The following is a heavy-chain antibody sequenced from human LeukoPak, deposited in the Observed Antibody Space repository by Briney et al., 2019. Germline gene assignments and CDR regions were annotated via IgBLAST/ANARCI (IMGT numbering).Heavy chain of an antibody. CDR2: AYYGGST. D-gene: IGHD4-17*01. J-gene: IGHJ5*02. CDR1: GGSIISNIYY. CDR3: ARHGDPNWFDT. V-gene: IGHV4-39*01. Sequence: SETLSLTCTVSGGSIISNIYYWAWIRQPPGKGLEWIGSAYYGGSTYYNPSIKSRVTIYVDTSNNEFSLRLSSVTAADTALYFCARHGDPNWFDTWGQGTLVTVSS.